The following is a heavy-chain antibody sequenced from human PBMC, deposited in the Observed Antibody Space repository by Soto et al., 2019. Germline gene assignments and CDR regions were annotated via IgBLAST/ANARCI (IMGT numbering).Heavy chain of an antibody. CDR1: GGSISSYY. D-gene: IGHD4-17*01. V-gene: IGHV4-59*08. Sequence: SETLSLTCTVSGGSISSYYWSWIRQPPGKGLEWIGYIYYSGSTNYNPSLKSRVTISVDTSKNQFSLKLSSVTAADTAVYYCARHRAVTNSFDYWGQGTLVTVSS. CDR3: ARHRAVTNSFDY. CDR2: IYYSGST. J-gene: IGHJ4*02.